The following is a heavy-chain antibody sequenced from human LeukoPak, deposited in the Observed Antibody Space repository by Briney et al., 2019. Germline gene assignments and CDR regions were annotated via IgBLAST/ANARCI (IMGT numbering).Heavy chain of an antibody. V-gene: IGHV4-4*08. J-gene: IGHJ3*02. CDR3: AREGELDLRGAFDI. Sequence: SETLSLTCTVSGGSISSYYWSWIRQPPGKGLEWIGYIYYSGSTYYNPSLKSRVTISVDTSKNQFSLKLSSVTAADTAVYYCAREGELDLRGAFDIWGQGTMVTVSS. D-gene: IGHD1-7*01. CDR1: GGSISSYY. CDR2: IYYSGST.